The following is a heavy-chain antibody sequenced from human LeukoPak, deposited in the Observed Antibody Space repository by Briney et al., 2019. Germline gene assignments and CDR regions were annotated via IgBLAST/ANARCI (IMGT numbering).Heavy chain of an antibody. CDR2: IYPGDSDT. Sequence: GESLKISCKGSGYSFTSYWVGWVRQMPGKGLEWMGIIYPGDSDTRYSPSFQGQVTISADKSISTAYLQWSSLKASGTAMYYCARRSSFSSVNWFDPWGQGTLVTVSS. CDR1: GYSFTSYW. D-gene: IGHD6-6*01. J-gene: IGHJ5*02. V-gene: IGHV5-51*01. CDR3: ARRSSFSSVNWFDP.